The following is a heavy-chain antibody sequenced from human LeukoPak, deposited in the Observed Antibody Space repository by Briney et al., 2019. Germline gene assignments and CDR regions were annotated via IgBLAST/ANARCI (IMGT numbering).Heavy chain of an antibody. CDR2: VYHSGST. CDR1: GGSIISSNYY. CDR3: AIEGRQRTRKMDV. V-gene: IGHV4-39*07. Sequence: PSETLSLTCTVSGGSIISSNYYWDWIRQPPGKGLEWIGSVYHSGSTYYNPSLKSRVTISVDTSKNQFSLKLSSVTAADTAVYYCAIEGRQRTRKMDVWGKGTTVTVSS. D-gene: IGHD6-25*01. J-gene: IGHJ6*04.